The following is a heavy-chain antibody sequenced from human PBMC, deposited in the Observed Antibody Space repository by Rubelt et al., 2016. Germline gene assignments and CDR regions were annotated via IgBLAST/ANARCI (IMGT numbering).Heavy chain of an antibody. CDR2: INHSGST. V-gene: IGHV4-34*01. J-gene: IGHJ6*02. D-gene: IGHD3-3*01. Sequence: GEINHSGSTNYNPSLKSRVTISVDTSKNQFSLKLSSVTAADTAVYYCARNNHYDFWSGYYYYYGMDVWGQGTTVTVSS. CDR3: ARNNHYDFWSGYYYYYGMDV.